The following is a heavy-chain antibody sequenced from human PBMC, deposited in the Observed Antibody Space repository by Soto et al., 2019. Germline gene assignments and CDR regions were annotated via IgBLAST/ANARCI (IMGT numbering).Heavy chain of an antibody. V-gene: IGHV4-30-4*01. CDR2: IYYSGNT. D-gene: IGHD6-19*01. J-gene: IGHJ5*02. Sequence: SETLSLTCTVSGGSISSGDYYWSWIRQPPGRGLEYIGYIYYSGNTYYNPSLKGRLTISIDTSKNQFSLKLSSVTAADTAVYCCARGIKWLDDNWFDPWGQGTLVTVSS. CDR3: ARGIKWLDDNWFDP. CDR1: GGSISSGDYY.